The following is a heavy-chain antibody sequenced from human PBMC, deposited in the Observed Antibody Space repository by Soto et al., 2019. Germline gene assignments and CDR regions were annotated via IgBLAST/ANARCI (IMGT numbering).Heavy chain of an antibody. CDR3: AKDRLLYDFWSGYAYYYYGMDV. Sequence: GGSLRLSCAASGFTFSSYGMHWVRQAPGKGLEWVAVISYDGSNKYYADSVKGRFTISRDNSKNTLYLQMNSLRAEDTAVYYCAKDRLLYDFWSGYAYYYYGMDVWGQGTTVTVSS. CDR2: ISYDGSNK. V-gene: IGHV3-30*18. D-gene: IGHD3-3*01. CDR1: GFTFSSYG. J-gene: IGHJ6*02.